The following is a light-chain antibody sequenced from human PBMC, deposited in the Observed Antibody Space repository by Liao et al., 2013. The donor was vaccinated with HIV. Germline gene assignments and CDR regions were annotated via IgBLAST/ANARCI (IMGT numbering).Light chain of an antibody. CDR2: YDS. V-gene: IGLV3-21*04. Sequence: SYELTQPPSVSVAPGQTARITCGGHKIGSKSVHWYQQKPGQAPVLVIYYDSDRPSGIPERFSGSNSGNTATLTISRVEAGDEADYYCQVWDSSSDHVVFGGGTKLTV. CDR3: QVWDSSSDHVV. CDR1: KIGSKS. J-gene: IGLJ2*01.